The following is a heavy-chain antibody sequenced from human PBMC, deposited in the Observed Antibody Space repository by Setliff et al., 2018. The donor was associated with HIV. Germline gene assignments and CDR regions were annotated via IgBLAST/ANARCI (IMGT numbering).Heavy chain of an antibody. Sequence: PGGSLRLSCTASGFTFSAYEMSWVRQAPGKGLEWVANIKKDGSEKNLVDSGKGRFSISRDNAQNSVFLQMDSMRVEDTAVYYCVVGHYRSSSGWGQGTMVTVSS. CDR2: IKKDGSEK. CDR1: GFTFSAYE. CDR3: VVGHYRSSSG. J-gene: IGHJ4*02. D-gene: IGHD2-15*01. V-gene: IGHV3-7*03.